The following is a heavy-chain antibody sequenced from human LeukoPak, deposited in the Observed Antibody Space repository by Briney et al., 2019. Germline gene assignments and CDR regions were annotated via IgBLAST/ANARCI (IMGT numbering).Heavy chain of an antibody. V-gene: IGHV3-73*01. D-gene: IGHD2-21*02. Sequence: GGSLRLSCAASGFTFSGSAMHWVRQASGKGLEWLGRIRSKANSYATAYAASVKGRFTISRDDSKNTAYLQMNSLKTEDTAVYYCTSRGGDCYSGFDYWGQGTLVTVSS. CDR3: TSRGGDCYSGFDY. CDR2: IRSKANSYAT. J-gene: IGHJ4*02. CDR1: GFTFSGSA.